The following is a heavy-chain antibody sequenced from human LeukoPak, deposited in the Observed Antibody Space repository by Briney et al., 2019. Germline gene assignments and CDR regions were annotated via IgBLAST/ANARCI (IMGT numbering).Heavy chain of an antibody. CDR3: ARDIPSFPYYYGMDV. V-gene: IGHV4-34*01. D-gene: IGHD3-10*01. J-gene: IGHJ6*02. CDR2: INHSGST. CDR1: GGSFSGYY. Sequence: SETLSLTCAGYGGSFSGYYWRWIRQPPGKGLEWTGEINHSGSTKYNPSLKSRVTISVDTSKNQFSLKLSSVTAADTAVYYCARDIPSFPYYYGMDVWGQGTTVTVSS.